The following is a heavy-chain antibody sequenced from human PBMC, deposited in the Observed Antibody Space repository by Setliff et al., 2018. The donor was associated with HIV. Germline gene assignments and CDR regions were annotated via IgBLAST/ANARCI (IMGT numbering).Heavy chain of an antibody. CDR1: GDSIRSARHS. V-gene: IGHV4-61*09. J-gene: IGHJ5*02. Sequence: SETLSLTCSVSGDSIRSARHSWTWIRQPVGKPPEWIGHVFSAGHSNYNPSLRGRVAMSLDQYKNQFSLSLDSVTAADTAVYSCARGRTIGASAVFFDPWGQGAPVTVSS. CDR2: VFSAGHS. D-gene: IGHD1-1*01. CDR3: ARGRTIGASAVFFDP.